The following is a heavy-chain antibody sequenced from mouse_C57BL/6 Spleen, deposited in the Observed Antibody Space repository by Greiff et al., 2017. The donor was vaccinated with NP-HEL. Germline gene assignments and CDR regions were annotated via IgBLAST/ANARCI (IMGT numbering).Heavy chain of an antibody. Sequence: QVQLQQPGAELVKPGASVKMSCKASGYTFTSYWITWVKQRPGQGLEWIGDIYPGSGSTNYNEKFKSKATLTVDTSSSTAYMQLSSLTSEDSAVYYCARRGYYGSSNDAMDYWGQGTSVTVSS. CDR2: IYPGSGST. V-gene: IGHV1-55*01. J-gene: IGHJ4*01. D-gene: IGHD1-1*01. CDR1: GYTFTSYW. CDR3: ARRGYYGSSNDAMDY.